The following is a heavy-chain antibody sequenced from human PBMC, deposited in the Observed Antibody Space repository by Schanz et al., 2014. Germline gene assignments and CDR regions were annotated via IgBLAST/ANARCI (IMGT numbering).Heavy chain of an antibody. CDR3: ARDGFGGYLDS. V-gene: IGHV3-7*03. Sequence: EVQLVESGGCLVQPGGSLRLSCAASGFSFSTHAMSWVRQAPGQGLEWVANIRQDGSAKFYVDSVNSRFAISRDNAENSVYLQMNSLRAEDTAVYYCARDGFGGYLDSWGQGTLVTVSS. CDR1: GFSFSTHA. CDR2: IRQDGSAK. D-gene: IGHD3-10*01. J-gene: IGHJ4*02.